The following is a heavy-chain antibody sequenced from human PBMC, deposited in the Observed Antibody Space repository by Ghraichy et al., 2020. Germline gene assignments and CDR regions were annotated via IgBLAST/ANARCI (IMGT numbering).Heavy chain of an antibody. CDR3: ARVVEMATQDFDY. CDR1: GGSFSGYY. D-gene: IGHD5-24*01. J-gene: IGHJ4*02. CDR2: INHSGST. V-gene: IGHV4-34*01. Sequence: SQTLSLTCAVYGGSFSGYYWSWIRQPPGKGLEWIGEINHSGSTNYNPSLKSRVTISVDTSKNQFSLKLSSVTAADTAVYYCARVVEMATQDFDYWGQGTLVTVSS.